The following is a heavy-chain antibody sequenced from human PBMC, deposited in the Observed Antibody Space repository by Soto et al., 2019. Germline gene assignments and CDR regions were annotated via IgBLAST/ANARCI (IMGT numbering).Heavy chain of an antibody. V-gene: IGHV4-59*01. CDR3: ARAPIVVVPAAMVAFDI. D-gene: IGHD2-2*01. Sequence: NPSETLSLTCTVSGGSISSYYWSWIRQPPGKGLEWIGYIYYSGSTNYNPSLKSRVTISVDTSKNQLSLKLSSVTAADTAVYYCARAPIVVVPAAMVAFDIWGQGTMVTVSS. J-gene: IGHJ3*02. CDR2: IYYSGST. CDR1: GGSISSYY.